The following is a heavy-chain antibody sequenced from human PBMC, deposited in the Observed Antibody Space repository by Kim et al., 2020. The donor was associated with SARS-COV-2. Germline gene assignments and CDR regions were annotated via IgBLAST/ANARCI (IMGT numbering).Heavy chain of an antibody. J-gene: IGHJ4*02. V-gene: IGHV3-74*01. CDR2: ISTDVTNT. CDR1: GFTFSSYW. Sequence: GGSLRLSCAASGFTFSSYWMHWVRQAPGKGLVWVSRISTDVTNTRYADSVNGRFTISRDNAKNTLYLQMNSLRVEDTAVYFCVRPLIGPFSIASDSWGQGTLVTVSS. CDR3: VRPLIGPFSIASDS. D-gene: IGHD2-8*01.